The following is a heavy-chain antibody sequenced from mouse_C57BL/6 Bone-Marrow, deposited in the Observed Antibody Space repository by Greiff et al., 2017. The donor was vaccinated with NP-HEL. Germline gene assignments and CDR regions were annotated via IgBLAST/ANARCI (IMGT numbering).Heavy chain of an antibody. CDR1: GFTFSSYG. J-gene: IGHJ4*01. D-gene: IGHD5-1*01. V-gene: IGHV5-6*01. CDR2: ISSGGSYT. CDR3: ARYPEDYAMDY. Sequence: EVKLVESGGDLVKPGGSLKLSCAASGFTFSSYGMSWVRQTPDKRLEWVATISSGGSYTYYPDSVKGRFTISRDNAKNTLYLQMSSLKSEDTAMYYCARYPEDYAMDYWGQGTSVTVSS.